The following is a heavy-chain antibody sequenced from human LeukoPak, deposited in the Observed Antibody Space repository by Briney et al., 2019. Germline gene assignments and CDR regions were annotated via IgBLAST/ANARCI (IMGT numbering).Heavy chain of an antibody. V-gene: IGHV1-8*01. Sequence: ASVKVSCKASGYTFTSYDIKWVRQATGQGLEWMGWMNPNSGNTGYAQKFQGRVTMTRNTSISTAYMELSSLRSEDTAVYYCARGGEQQLDDAFDIWGQGTIVTVSS. D-gene: IGHD6-13*01. CDR3: ARGGEQQLDDAFDI. J-gene: IGHJ3*02. CDR1: GYTFTSYD. CDR2: MNPNSGNT.